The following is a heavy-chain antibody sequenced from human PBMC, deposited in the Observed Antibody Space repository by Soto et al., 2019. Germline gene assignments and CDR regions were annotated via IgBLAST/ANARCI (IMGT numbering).Heavy chain of an antibody. CDR2: ISAYNGNT. CDR3: GSTNYNPSLKSRVTISVDTSKNQFSLKLSSVTAADTAVYYCARARQADIVVVVAATPAPVTNAFDI. J-gene: IGHJ3*02. V-gene: IGHV1-18*01. CDR1: GYTFTSYG. D-gene: IGHD3-10*01. Sequence: ASVKVSCKASGYTFTSYGISWVRQAPGQGLEWMGWISAYNGNTNYAQKLQGRVTMTTDTSTSTAYMELRSLRSDDTAVYYCGSTNYNPSLKSRVTISVDTSKNQFSLKLSSVTAADTAVYYCARARQADIVVVVAATPAPVTNAFDIWGQGTMVTVSS.